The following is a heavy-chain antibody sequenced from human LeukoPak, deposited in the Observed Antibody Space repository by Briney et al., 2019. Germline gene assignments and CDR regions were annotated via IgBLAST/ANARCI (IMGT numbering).Heavy chain of an antibody. Sequence: GGSLRLSCAASGFTFSSYAMSWVRQAPGKGLEWVSAISGSGGSTYYADSVKGRFTISRDNSKNTLYLQMNSLRAEDTAVYYCAKVPFGSGSYYLYYFDYWGQGTLVTVSS. CDR2: ISGSGGST. CDR1: GFTFSSYA. CDR3: AKVPFGSGSYYLYYFDY. V-gene: IGHV3-23*01. D-gene: IGHD3-10*01. J-gene: IGHJ4*02.